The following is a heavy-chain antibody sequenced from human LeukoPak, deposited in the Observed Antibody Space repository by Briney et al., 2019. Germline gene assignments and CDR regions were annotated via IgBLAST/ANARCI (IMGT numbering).Heavy chain of an antibody. CDR1: GYTFTGYY. CDR3: ARGSRSSYYYYMDV. CDR2: INPNSGGT. Sequence: GASVKVSCKASGYTFTGYYMHWVRQAPGQGLEWMGWINPNSGGTYYAQKFQGRVTMTSDTSISTAYMELSSLRSEDTAVYYCARGSRSSYYYYMDVWGKGTTVTVSS. J-gene: IGHJ6*03. V-gene: IGHV1-2*02. D-gene: IGHD6-13*01.